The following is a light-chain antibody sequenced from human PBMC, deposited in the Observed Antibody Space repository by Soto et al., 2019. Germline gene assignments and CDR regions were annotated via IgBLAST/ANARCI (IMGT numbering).Light chain of an antibody. Sequence: DIVMTQSPDSLAVSLGERATINGKSSQSVLYSSNNKNYLAWYQQKPGQPPKLLIYWSSTRESGVPDRFSGSGSGADFTLTISSLQAEDVAVYYCQQYYSNPFTFGPGTKVDIK. CDR2: WSS. CDR1: QSVLYSSNNKNY. CDR3: QQYYSNPFT. V-gene: IGKV4-1*01. J-gene: IGKJ3*01.